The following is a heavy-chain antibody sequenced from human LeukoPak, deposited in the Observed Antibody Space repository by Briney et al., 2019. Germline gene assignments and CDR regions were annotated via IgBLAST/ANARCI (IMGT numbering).Heavy chain of an antibody. J-gene: IGHJ4*02. CDR2: ITSDGSNI. V-gene: IGHV3-74*01. CDR1: GFTFSNFW. Sequence: PGGSLRLSCAASGFTFSNFWLHWVRQAPGKGLEWVSRITSDGSNINYADSVQGRFTISRDNAKNTLYQQMNSLRAEDTAVYYCARGGHSSFDYWGQGALVTVSS. D-gene: IGHD3-16*01. CDR3: ARGGHSSFDY.